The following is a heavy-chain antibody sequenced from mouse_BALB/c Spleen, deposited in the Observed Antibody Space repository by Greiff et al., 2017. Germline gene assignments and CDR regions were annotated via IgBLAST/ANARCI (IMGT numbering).Heavy chain of an antibody. Sequence: EVHLVESGVGLVKLGGSLKLSCAASGFTFSSYYMSWVRQTPEKRLELVAAINSNGGSTYYPDTVKGRFTISRDNAKNTLYLQMSSLKSEDTALYYCARQGYGSPFYYAMDYWGQGTSVTVSS. CDR1: GFTFSSYY. D-gene: IGHD1-1*01. J-gene: IGHJ4*01. V-gene: IGHV5-6-2*01. CDR3: ARQGYGSPFYYAMDY. CDR2: INSNGGST.